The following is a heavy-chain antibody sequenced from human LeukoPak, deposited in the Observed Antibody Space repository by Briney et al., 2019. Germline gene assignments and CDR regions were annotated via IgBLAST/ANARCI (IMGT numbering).Heavy chain of an antibody. J-gene: IGHJ3*01. V-gene: IGHV3-74*01. D-gene: IGHD1-26*01. Sequence: GGSLRLSCAASGFTLTGYWMHWVRHTPGKGLVWVSRLSSDGTNTNYADPVKGRFTISRDNAKNTLYLQMSSLRVEDTAIYYCVKSLSGAFDLWGQGTMVTVSS. CDR2: LSSDGTNT. CDR1: GFTLTGYW. CDR3: VKSLSGAFDL.